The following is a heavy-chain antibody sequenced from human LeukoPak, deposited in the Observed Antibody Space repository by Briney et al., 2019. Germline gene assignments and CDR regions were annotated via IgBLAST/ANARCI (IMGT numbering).Heavy chain of an antibody. V-gene: IGHV4-39*01. CDR2: IYYSGST. D-gene: IGHD2-21*02. Sequence: SETLSLTCTVSGGSISSSSYCWGRIRQPPGKGLEWIGCIYYSGSTYYNPSLKSRVTISVDTSKNQFSLKLSSVTAADTAVYYCQTRVVVTALSGRNVQHWGQGTLVTVSS. CDR3: QTRVVVTALSGRNVQH. J-gene: IGHJ1*01. CDR1: GGSISSSSYC.